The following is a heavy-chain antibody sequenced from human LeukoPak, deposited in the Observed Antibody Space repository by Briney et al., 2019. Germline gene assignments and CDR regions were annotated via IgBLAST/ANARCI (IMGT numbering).Heavy chain of an antibody. CDR1: GFTFSSYG. CDR3: AKDARPYCTNGVCPGYYFDY. Sequence: PGGSLRLSCAASGFTFSSYGMHWVRQAPGKGLEWVAVISYDGSNKYYADSVKGRFTISRDNSKNTLYLQMNSLRAEDTAVYYCAKDARPYCTNGVCPGYYFDYWGQGTLVTVSS. CDR2: ISYDGSNK. V-gene: IGHV3-30*18. D-gene: IGHD2-8*01. J-gene: IGHJ4*02.